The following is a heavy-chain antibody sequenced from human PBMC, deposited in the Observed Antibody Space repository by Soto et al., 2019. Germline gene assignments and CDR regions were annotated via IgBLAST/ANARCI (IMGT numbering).Heavy chain of an antibody. Sequence: QVQLQESGPGLVKPSGTLSLTCAVSGGSISSSNWWNWVRPPPGKGLAWIGETFHSGSTNYNPSLKSRVTISVDKSKNQFSLKLNSVTAACTAVYYCARARQYCSSTSCYLDPWGQGTLVTVSS. V-gene: IGHV4-4*02. D-gene: IGHD2-2*01. CDR1: GGSISSSNW. CDR2: TFHSGST. J-gene: IGHJ5*02. CDR3: ARARQYCSSTSCYLDP.